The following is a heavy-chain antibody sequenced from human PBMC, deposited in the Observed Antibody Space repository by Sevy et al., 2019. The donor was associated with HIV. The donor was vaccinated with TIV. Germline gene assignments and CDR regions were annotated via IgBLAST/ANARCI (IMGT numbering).Heavy chain of an antibody. CDR3: ARDEVGGSYWEFDY. J-gene: IGHJ4*02. V-gene: IGHV3-21*01. CDR2: ISTSSSYI. Sequence: GGSLRLSCAASGFTFSIYSMNWVRQAPGKGLEWVSSISTSSSYIYYADSVKGRFTISRDNTKNSLYLQMNSLRAEDTAVYYCARDEVGGSYWEFDYWGQGTLVTVSS. D-gene: IGHD1-26*01. CDR1: GFTFSIYS.